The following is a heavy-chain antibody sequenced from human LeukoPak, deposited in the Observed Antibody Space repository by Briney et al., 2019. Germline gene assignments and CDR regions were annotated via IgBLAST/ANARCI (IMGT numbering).Heavy chain of an antibody. V-gene: IGHV1-2*02. J-gene: IGHJ4*02. Sequence: ASLKVSCKASGYTFTGYSMHWVRQAPGQGLEWMGWINPNSGVTNYAQKFQGRVTMTRDTSISTAYMELSRLRSDDTAVYYCASWDYYDSSGYADYWGQGTLVTVSS. D-gene: IGHD3-22*01. CDR1: GYTFTGYS. CDR3: ASWDYYDSSGYADY. CDR2: INPNSGVT.